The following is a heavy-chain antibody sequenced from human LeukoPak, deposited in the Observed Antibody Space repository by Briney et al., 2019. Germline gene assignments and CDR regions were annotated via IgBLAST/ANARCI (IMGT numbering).Heavy chain of an antibody. Sequence: GGPLRLSCAASGFTFSSYSMNWVRQAPGKGLEWVSYISSSSSTIYYADSVKGRFTISRDNAKNSLYLQMNSLRDEDTAVYYCAKSGLFYDFWSGQPDWGQGVLVTVSS. D-gene: IGHD3-3*01. CDR1: GFTFSSYS. V-gene: IGHV3-48*02. CDR2: ISSSSSTI. J-gene: IGHJ4*02. CDR3: AKSGLFYDFWSGQPD.